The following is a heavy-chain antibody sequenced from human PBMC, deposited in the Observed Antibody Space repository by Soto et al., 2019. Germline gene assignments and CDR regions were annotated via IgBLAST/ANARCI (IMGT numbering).Heavy chain of an antibody. Sequence: PSETLSLTCTVSGGSISSGGYYWSWIRQHPGKGLEWIGYIYYSGSTYYNPSLKSRVTISVDTSKNQFSLKLSSVTAADTAVYYCARHYNFDTPPYFDYWGQGTLVTVSS. V-gene: IGHV4-31*03. D-gene: IGHD3-9*01. CDR3: ARHYNFDTPPYFDY. CDR2: IYYSGST. J-gene: IGHJ4*02. CDR1: GGSISSGGYY.